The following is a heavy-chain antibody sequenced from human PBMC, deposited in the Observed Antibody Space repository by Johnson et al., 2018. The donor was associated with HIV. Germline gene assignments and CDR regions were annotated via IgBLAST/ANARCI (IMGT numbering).Heavy chain of an antibody. CDR1: GFTFSTNW. J-gene: IGHJ3*02. Sequence: VQLVESGGDLVQPGGSLRLSCVGSGFTFSTNWMHWVRQAPGKGLVWVSRINSDGSSTSYADSVKGRFTISRDNAKNTLYLQMDSLGAEDTAVDYCARIVRMTTVVIGDAFDIWGQGTKVTVSS. D-gene: IGHD4-23*01. CDR2: INSDGSST. V-gene: IGHV3-74*01. CDR3: ARIVRMTTVVIGDAFDI.